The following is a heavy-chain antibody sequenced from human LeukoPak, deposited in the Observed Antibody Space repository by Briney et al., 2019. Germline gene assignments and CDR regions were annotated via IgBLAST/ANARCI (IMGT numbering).Heavy chain of an antibody. J-gene: IGHJ4*02. V-gene: IGHV3-30-3*01. Sequence: PGGSLRLSCVASGFTFRNYAMHWVRQAPGKGLEWEAVLLYEGSNTYYADSVKGRFTVSRDNSKNTLYLQMNSLREDDTALYYCAKGDVVAPIDYWGQGTLITVSS. D-gene: IGHD2-21*01. CDR3: AKGDVVAPIDY. CDR1: GFTFRNYA. CDR2: LLYEGSNT.